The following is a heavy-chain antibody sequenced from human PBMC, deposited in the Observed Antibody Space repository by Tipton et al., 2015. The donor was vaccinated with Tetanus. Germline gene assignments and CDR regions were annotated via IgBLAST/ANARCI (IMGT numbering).Heavy chain of an antibody. CDR3: ARDPAVLRFLEWLPDWYFAL. Sequence: VKPSQTLSLTCNVSGALITTGGYSWGWIRQPPGQGLEWLGYIYQTDSTYYNPAVRSRLTLSLQRSKNQVSLKLSSVTAADTAVYYCARDPAVLRFLEWLPDWYFALWGRGTLVTVSS. V-gene: IGHV4-30-2*01. D-gene: IGHD3-3*01. J-gene: IGHJ2*01. CDR1: GALITTGGYS. CDR2: IYQTDST.